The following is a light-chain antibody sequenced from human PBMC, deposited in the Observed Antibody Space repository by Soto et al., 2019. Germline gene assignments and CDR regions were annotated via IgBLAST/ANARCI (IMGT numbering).Light chain of an antibody. CDR3: QSYDSSLSGYV. V-gene: IGLV1-40*01. Sequence: QAVVTQPPSVSEAPGQRVTISCTGSSSNIGAGYEAHWYQQVPGTAPKLLIYENNNRRSGVPDRFSGSKSGTSASLAITGLQAEDEAEYYCQSYDSSLSGYVFGTGTKLTVL. CDR1: SSNIGAGYE. J-gene: IGLJ1*01. CDR2: ENN.